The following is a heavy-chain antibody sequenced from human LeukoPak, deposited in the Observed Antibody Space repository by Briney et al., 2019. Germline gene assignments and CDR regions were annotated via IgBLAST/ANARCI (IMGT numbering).Heavy chain of an antibody. Sequence: ASVKVSCKASGYTFTSYDINWVRQATGQGLEWMGWMNPNSGNTGYAQKFQGRVTMTRNTSISTAYMELSSLRSEDTAVYYCASYRGGYHLGYYYYMDVWGKGTTVTVSS. V-gene: IGHV1-8*01. D-gene: IGHD3-22*01. CDR1: GYTFTSYD. J-gene: IGHJ6*03. CDR3: ASYRGGYHLGYYYYMDV. CDR2: MNPNSGNT.